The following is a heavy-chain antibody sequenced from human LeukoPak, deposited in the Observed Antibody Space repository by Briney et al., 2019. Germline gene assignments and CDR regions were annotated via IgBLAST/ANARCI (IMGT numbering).Heavy chain of an antibody. V-gene: IGHV3-15*01. CDR1: GFTFSNAW. CDR2: IKSKTDGGTT. D-gene: IGHD5-12*01. CDR3: TTAAAINSGYDLEY. J-gene: IGHJ4*02. Sequence: GGSLRLSCAASGFTFSNAWMSWVRQAPGKGLEWVGRIKSKTDGGTTDYAAPVKGRFTISRDDSKNMLYLQMNSLKTEDTAVYYCTTAAAINSGYDLEYWGQGTLVTVSS.